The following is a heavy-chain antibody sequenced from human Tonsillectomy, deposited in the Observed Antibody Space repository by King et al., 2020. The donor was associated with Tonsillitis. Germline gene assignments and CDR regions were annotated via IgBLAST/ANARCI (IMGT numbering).Heavy chain of an antibody. CDR2: ISYDGSNK. CDR3: AKFQAPFDY. J-gene: IGHJ4*02. Sequence: QLVQSGGGVVQPGGSLRLSCAASGLTFSNSGMHWVRQAPGKGLEWVAVISYDGSNKYFADSVKGRFTISRDNSKNTLYLQMNSLRTEDTAVYYCAKFQAPFDYWGQGTLVTVSS. CDR1: GLTFSNSG. V-gene: IGHV3-30*18.